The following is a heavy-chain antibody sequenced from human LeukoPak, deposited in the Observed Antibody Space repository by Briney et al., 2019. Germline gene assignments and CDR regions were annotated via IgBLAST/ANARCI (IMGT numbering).Heavy chain of an antibody. J-gene: IGHJ4*02. Sequence: SETLSLTCAVSGGSISSGDYYWSWIRQPPGKGLEWIGYIYYSGSTYYNPSLKSRVTISVDTSKNQFSLKLSSVTAADTAVYYCARHYSSSWRFDYWGQGTLVTVSS. CDR3: ARHYSSSWRFDY. CDR1: GGSISSGDYY. D-gene: IGHD6-13*01. V-gene: IGHV4-30-4*01. CDR2: IYYSGST.